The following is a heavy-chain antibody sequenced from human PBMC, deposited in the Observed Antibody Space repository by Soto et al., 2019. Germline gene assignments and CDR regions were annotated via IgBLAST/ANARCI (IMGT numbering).Heavy chain of an antibody. J-gene: IGHJ4*02. Sequence: EVQLVQSGAEVKKPGESLKISCKGSGYSFTSYWIGWVRQMPGKGLEWMGIIYPGDSDTRYSPSFQGQVTISADKSIPTAYLQGSSLKASDTAMYYCARLGGYCSSTKCYGGGDYWGQGTQVTVSS. V-gene: IGHV5-51*03. CDR2: IYPGDSDT. CDR3: ARLGGYCSSTKCYGGGDY. D-gene: IGHD2-2*01. CDR1: GYSFTSYW.